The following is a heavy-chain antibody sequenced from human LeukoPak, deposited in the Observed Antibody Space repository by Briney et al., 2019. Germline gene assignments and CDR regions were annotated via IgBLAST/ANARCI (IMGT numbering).Heavy chain of an antibody. D-gene: IGHD2-2*01. Sequence: PGGSLRLSCAASGFTFSSYAMSWVRQAPGKGLEWVSAISGSGGSTYYADSVKGRFTISRDNSKNTLYLEMNSLRAEDTAVYYCAKAYGYCSSTSCYTEGHWFDPWGQGTLVTVSS. J-gene: IGHJ5*02. CDR2: ISGSGGST. CDR3: AKAYGYCSSTSCYTEGHWFDP. V-gene: IGHV3-23*01. CDR1: GFTFSSYA.